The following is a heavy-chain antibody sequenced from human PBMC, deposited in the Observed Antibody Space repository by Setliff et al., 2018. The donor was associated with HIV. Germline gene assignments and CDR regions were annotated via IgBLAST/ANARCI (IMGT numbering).Heavy chain of an antibody. CDR3: ARGQPPTPRPYFYHMDV. CDR1: GYIFIGYY. CDR2: INPNSGDT. Sequence: ASVKVSCKASGYIFIGYYLHWVRQAPGQGLEWMGWINPNSGDTNYAQKFQGRVTMTRDTFIGTAYMELSSLRSEDTAVYYCARGQPPTPRPYFYHMDVWGNGTSVTVSS. J-gene: IGHJ6*03. D-gene: IGHD4-17*01. V-gene: IGHV1-2*02.